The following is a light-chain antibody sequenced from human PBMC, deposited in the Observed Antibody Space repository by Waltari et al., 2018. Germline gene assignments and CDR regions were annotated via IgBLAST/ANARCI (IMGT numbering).Light chain of an antibody. CDR3: MQARQTPWT. CDR2: LVS. J-gene: IGKJ1*01. Sequence: DIVMTPSPLSLSVPPGEPASIPCRSSQRLLHSSGKTFLDWYLQKPGQSPQLLIYLVSNRASGVPDRFSGSGSGTDFTLKISRVEAEDVGVYFCMQARQTPWTFGQGTKVEIK. CDR1: QRLLHSSGKTF. V-gene: IGKV2-28*01.